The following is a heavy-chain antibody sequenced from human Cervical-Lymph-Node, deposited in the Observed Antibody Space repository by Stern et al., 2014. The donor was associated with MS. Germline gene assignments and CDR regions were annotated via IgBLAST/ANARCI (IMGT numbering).Heavy chain of an antibody. J-gene: IGHJ4*02. CDR2: ISYRETT. Sequence: QVQLQESGPGLVKPSGTLSLTCGVSGGSINTVHWWIWVRQPPGKGLEWIGPISYRETTNYNPSLKSRFTISVDKSKSHFSLNLRSVTAADTAVYYCARGENLDSRGYYFDFWGQGTLVTVSS. CDR1: GGSINTVHW. V-gene: IGHV4-4*02. D-gene: IGHD3/OR15-3a*01. CDR3: ARGENLDSRGYYFDF.